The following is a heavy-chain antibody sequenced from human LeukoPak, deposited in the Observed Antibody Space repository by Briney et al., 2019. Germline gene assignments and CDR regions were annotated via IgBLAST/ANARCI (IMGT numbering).Heavy chain of an antibody. CDR3: ARSYYDSSGYLVIDY. CDR2: IIPILGIA. J-gene: IGHJ4*02. V-gene: IGHV1-69*04. D-gene: IGHD3-22*01. CDR1: GGTFSSYA. Sequence: SVKVSCKASGGTFSSYAISWVRQAPGQGLEWMGRIIPILGIANYAQKFQGRVTITADKSTSTAYMELSSLRSGDTAVYYCARSYYDSSGYLVIDYWGQGTLVTVSS.